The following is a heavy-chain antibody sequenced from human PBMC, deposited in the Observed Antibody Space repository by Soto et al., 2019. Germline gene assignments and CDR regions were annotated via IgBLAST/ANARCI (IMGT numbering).Heavy chain of an antibody. CDR3: ACGLLTAYSSDYYYGMDV. D-gene: IGHD3-22*01. Sequence: QVQLVQSGAEVKKPGASVKVSCKASGYTFTSYYMHWVRQAPGQGLEWMGIINPSGGSTSYAQKFQGRGTMTRYTSTSTVYMELCSLRSEDTAVYYCACGLLTAYSSDYYYGMDVWGQGTTVTVSS. V-gene: IGHV1-46*01. J-gene: IGHJ6*02. CDR1: GYTFTSYY. CDR2: INPSGGST.